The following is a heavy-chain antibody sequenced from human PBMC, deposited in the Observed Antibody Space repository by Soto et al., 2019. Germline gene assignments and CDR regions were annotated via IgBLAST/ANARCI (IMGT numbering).Heavy chain of an antibody. J-gene: IGHJ5*02. D-gene: IGHD3-9*01. CDR2: IYYSGST. CDR1: GGSISSSSYY. V-gene: IGHV4-39*07. CDR3: ALYDILTGYISWFDP. Sequence: SETLSLTCTVSGGSISSSSYYWGWIRQPPGKGLEWIGYIYYSGSTYYNPSLKSRVTISVDTSKNQFSLKLSSVTAADTAVYYCALYDILTGYISWFDPWGQGTLVTVSS.